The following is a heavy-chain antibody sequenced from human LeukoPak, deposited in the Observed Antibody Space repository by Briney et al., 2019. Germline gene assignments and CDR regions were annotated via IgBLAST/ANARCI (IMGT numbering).Heavy chain of an antibody. D-gene: IGHD1-26*01. V-gene: IGHV4-59*01. Sequence: SETLSLTCTVSGGSISSYHWSWIRQPPGKGLEWIGFFYYSGSTNYNPSLKSRVTISVDTSKNQFSLKLSSVTAADTAVYYCARFWLRVGVHSDYYMDVWGKGTTVTVSS. J-gene: IGHJ6*03. CDR3: ARFWLRVGVHSDYYMDV. CDR2: FYYSGST. CDR1: GGSISSYH.